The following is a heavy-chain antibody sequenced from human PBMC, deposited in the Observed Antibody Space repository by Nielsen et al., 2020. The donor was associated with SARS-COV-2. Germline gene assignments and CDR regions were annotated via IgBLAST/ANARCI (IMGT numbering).Heavy chain of an antibody. J-gene: IGHJ4*02. CDR2: ISYDGSVK. CDR3: TKGAQLGDY. CDR1: GFTICIYG. D-gene: IGHD6-13*01. V-gene: IGHV3-30*18. Sequence: GESLTLSCGASGFTICIYGMPWVSQAPCKGVSSVTFISYDGSVKYYADSVKGRFTISTDLSNNTLYLQMNSLRVEDTAIYYCTKGAQLGDYWGQGTLVTVSS.